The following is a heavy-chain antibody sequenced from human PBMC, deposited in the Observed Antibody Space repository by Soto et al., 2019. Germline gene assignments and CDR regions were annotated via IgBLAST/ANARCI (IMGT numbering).Heavy chain of an antibody. CDR2: IQYNGYS. CDR3: ARHGFGSLHGLVDV. D-gene: IGHD3-10*01. J-gene: IGHJ6*02. Sequence: QVQLQESGPGLVKPSETLSLTCTVSGGSITNYYCSWFRQPPGKGLEWIGYIQYNGYSAYNLSLKRRVTMSRDTSKTQFSLMLESGTATDTAVYYCARHGFGSLHGLVDVWGQGTTVIVSS. V-gene: IGHV4-59*08. CDR1: GGSITNYY.